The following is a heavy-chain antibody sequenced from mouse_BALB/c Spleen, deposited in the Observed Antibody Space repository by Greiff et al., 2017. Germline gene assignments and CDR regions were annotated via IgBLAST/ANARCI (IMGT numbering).Heavy chain of an antibody. D-gene: IGHD2-14*01. CDR2: IWAGGST. V-gene: IGHV2-9*02. J-gene: IGHJ3*01. Sequence: VKLMESGPGLVAPSQSLSITCTVSGFSLTSYGVHWVRQPPGKGLEWLGVIWAGGSTNYNSALMSRLSISKDNSKSQVFLKMNSLQTDDTAMYYCARDRGLVRAWFAYWGQGTLVTVSA. CDR3: ARDRGLVRAWFAY. CDR1: GFSLTSYG.